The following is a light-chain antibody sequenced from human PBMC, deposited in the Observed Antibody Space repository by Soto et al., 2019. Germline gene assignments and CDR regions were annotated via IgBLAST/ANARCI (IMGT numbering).Light chain of an antibody. CDR1: QSISTY. CDR2: KAS. Sequence: DIQMTQSPSTLSASVGDRVTITCRASQSISTYLAWYQQKPGKAPKLLIYKASSLESGVPSRFSGSGSGTEFTLTISSLQPHDFATYYCQQYNSYRWTFGLGTKVE. V-gene: IGKV1-5*03. J-gene: IGKJ1*01. CDR3: QQYNSYRWT.